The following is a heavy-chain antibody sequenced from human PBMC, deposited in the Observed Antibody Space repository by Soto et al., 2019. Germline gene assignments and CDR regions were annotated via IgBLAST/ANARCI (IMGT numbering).Heavy chain of an antibody. CDR1: GFTFSSYA. V-gene: IGHV3-23*01. D-gene: IGHD2-8*02. J-gene: IGHJ5*02. CDR2: ISDSGGSP. Sequence: VQLLESGGGLVQPGGSLRLSCAASGFTFSSYAMNWVRQTPGEGLVLVTGISDSGGSPYYADYVKGRFTISRDNSKITLYLQMDSLRAEDTGVYYCARYALGLSPWWYNLFDRWGQGTLVAVSS. CDR3: ARYALGLSPWWYNLFDR.